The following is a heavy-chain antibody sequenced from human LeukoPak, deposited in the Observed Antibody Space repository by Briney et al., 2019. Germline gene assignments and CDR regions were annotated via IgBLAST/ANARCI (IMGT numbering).Heavy chain of an antibody. Sequence: SETLSLTCAVSGHSISSGYYWDWIRQPPGKGLEWIGSFYQSGGTYFNPSLKSRVSKSVDTSKNQFSLNLRSVTAADTAVYYCASIGYCSGGGCYVVYWGQGTLVTVSS. V-gene: IGHV4-38-2*01. D-gene: IGHD2-15*01. J-gene: IGHJ4*02. CDR3: ASIGYCSGGGCYVVY. CDR2: FYQSGGT. CDR1: GHSISSGYY.